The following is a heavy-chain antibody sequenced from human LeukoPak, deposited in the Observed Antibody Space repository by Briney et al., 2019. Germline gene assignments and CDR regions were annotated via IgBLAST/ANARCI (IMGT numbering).Heavy chain of an antibody. Sequence: SETLSLTCTVSGVSLSSYYWSWIRQPAGKGLEWIGRIYTSGITNYNPPLKSRVTMSVDTSKNQFSLKLSSVTAADTAVYYCAKDLWDLRFGERTNWYFDLWGRGTLVTVSS. D-gene: IGHD3-10*01. CDR2: IYTSGIT. CDR3: AKDLWDLRFGERTNWYFDL. J-gene: IGHJ2*01. CDR1: GVSLSSYY. V-gene: IGHV4-4*07.